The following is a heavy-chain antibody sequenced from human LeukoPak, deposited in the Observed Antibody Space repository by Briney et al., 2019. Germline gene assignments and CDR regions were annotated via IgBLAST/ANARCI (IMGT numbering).Heavy chain of an antibody. CDR1: GGSFSGYY. D-gene: IGHD3-10*01. CDR2: IYYSRST. CDR3: ARRKGFGEGYFDS. J-gene: IGHJ4*02. Sequence: SETLSLTCAVYGGSFSGYYWSWIRQPPGKGLEWIGSIYYSRSTYYSPSLKSRVTISVDTSKNQFSLKLTSVTAADTAVYYCARRKGFGEGYFDSWGQGTLVTVSS. V-gene: IGHV4-34*01.